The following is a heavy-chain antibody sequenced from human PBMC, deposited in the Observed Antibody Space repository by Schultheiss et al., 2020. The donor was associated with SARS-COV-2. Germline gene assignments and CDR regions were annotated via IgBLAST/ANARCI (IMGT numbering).Heavy chain of an antibody. D-gene: IGHD5-24*01. V-gene: IGHV3-23*01. CDR3: AKDPHRDGYLPDDY. CDR1: GFTFSSYA. CDR2: ISGSGGST. Sequence: GESLKISCAASGFTFSSYAMSWVRQAPGKGLEWVSAISGSGGSTYYADSVKGRFTISRDNSKNTLYLQMNSLRAEDTAVYYCAKDPHRDGYLPDDYWGQGTLVTVSS. J-gene: IGHJ4*02.